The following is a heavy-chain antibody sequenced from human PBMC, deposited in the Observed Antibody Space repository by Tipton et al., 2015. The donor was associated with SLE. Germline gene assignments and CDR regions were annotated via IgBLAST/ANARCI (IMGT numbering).Heavy chain of an antibody. CDR1: GFIFGDWA. CDR3: ATTRNVALPAYD. CDR2: IKHDVSEK. D-gene: IGHD2-2*01. Sequence: SLRLSCTASGFIFGDWALNWVRQAPGKGLEWVANIKHDVSEKYYVDSVKGRFTISRDNTQNSVFLHMNNLGAADTAVYYCATTRNVALPAYDWGQGALVSVSS. V-gene: IGHV3-7*01. J-gene: IGHJ4*02.